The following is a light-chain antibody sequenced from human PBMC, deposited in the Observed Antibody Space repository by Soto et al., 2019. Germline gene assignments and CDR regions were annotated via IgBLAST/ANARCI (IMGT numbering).Light chain of an antibody. CDR1: SSNIGAGYD. Sequence: QAVVTQPPSVSGAPGQRVTFSCTGSSSNIGAGYDVHWYQQLPGTAPRLLIYGNSNRPSGVPDRFSGSKSGTSASLAITGLQAEDEADYYCQSYDSSLSGLHVVFGGGTQLTVL. CDR3: QSYDSSLSGLHVV. CDR2: GNS. J-gene: IGLJ2*01. V-gene: IGLV1-40*01.